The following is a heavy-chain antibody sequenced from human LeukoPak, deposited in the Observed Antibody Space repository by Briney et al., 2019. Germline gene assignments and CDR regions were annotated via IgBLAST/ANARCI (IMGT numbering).Heavy chain of an antibody. CDR3: AGYDSSGYYFLDY. V-gene: IGHV4-39*01. CDR1: GGSISSSSYY. J-gene: IGHJ4*02. CDR2: IYYSGST. Sequence: SETLSLTCTVSGGSISSSSYYWGWIRQPPGKGLEWIGSIYYSGSTYYNPSLKSRVTISVDTSKNQFSLRLSSVTAADTAVYYCAGYDSSGYYFLDYWGQGTLVTVSS. D-gene: IGHD3-22*01.